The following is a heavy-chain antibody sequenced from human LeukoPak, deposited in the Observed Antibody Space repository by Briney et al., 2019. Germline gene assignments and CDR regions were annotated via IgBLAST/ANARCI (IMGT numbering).Heavy chain of an antibody. Sequence: SETLSLTCTVSGGSISSGDYYWSWIRRHPVKGLEWLGNIYYTGTTYYNPSLRSRLTISRDTSKNQFFLKLTSVTAADTAVYYCAKALDPWGQGTLVTVS. V-gene: IGHV4-31*03. D-gene: IGHD1-1*01. J-gene: IGHJ5*02. CDR1: GGSISSGDYY. CDR2: IYYTGTT. CDR3: AKALDP.